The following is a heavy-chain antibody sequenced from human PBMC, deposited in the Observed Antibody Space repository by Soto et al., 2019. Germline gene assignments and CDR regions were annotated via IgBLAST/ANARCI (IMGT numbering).Heavy chain of an antibody. D-gene: IGHD4-17*01. V-gene: IGHV1-18*01. J-gene: IGHJ6*02. CDR3: ATRTRGLRANYYGMDV. CDR2: ISAYNGNT. Sequence: ASVKVSCKASGYTFTSYGISWVRQAPGQGLEWMGWISAYNGNTNYAQKLQGRVTMTTDTSTSTAYMELRSLRSDDTAVYYCATRTRGLRANYYGMDVWGQGTTVTVSS. CDR1: GYTFTSYG.